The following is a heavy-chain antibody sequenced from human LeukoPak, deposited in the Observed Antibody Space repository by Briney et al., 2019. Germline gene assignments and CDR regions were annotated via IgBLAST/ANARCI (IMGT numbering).Heavy chain of an antibody. CDR3: AKAQSGYTSFDY. Sequence: GGSLRLSCAASGFTFSSYAMNWVRQAPGQGLEWVSTISGGGLSTYYADSVKGRFTISRDNSKRTLYLQMTSLRAEDTAVYYCAKAQSGYTSFDYWGQGTLVTVSS. J-gene: IGHJ4*02. V-gene: IGHV3-23*01. CDR1: GFTFSSYA. D-gene: IGHD5-18*01. CDR2: ISGGGLST.